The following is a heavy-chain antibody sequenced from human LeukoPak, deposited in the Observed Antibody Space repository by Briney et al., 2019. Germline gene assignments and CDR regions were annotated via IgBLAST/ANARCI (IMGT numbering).Heavy chain of an antibody. Sequence: ASVKVSCKASGYTFTSYAMNWVRQAPGQGLEWMGWINTNTGNPTYAQGFTGRFVFSLDTSVSTVYLQISSLKAEDTAVYYCARDLSHRSGWDDYYYYGMDVWGQGTTVTVSS. CDR2: INTNTGNP. V-gene: IGHV7-4-1*02. J-gene: IGHJ6*02. D-gene: IGHD6-19*01. CDR3: ARDLSHRSGWDDYYYYGMDV. CDR1: GYTFTSYA.